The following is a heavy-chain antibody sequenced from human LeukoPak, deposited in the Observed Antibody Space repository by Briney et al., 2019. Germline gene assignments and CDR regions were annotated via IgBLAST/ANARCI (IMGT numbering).Heavy chain of an antibody. V-gene: IGHV3-21*01. CDR1: GFTFSSYR. J-gene: IGHJ4*02. Sequence: GGSLRLSCAASGFTFSSYRMNWVRQAPGKGLEWVSSISSSSSYIYYADSVKGRFTISRDNAKNSLYLQMNSLRAENTAVYYCAMGGDGDYWGQGTLVTVSS. D-gene: IGHD2-21*02. CDR2: ISSSSSYI. CDR3: AMGGDGDY.